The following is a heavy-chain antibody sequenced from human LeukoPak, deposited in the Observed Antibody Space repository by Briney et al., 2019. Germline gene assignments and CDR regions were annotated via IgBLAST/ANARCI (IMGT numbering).Heavy chain of an antibody. CDR2: INPNSGGT. CDR1: GYTFTGYY. J-gene: IGHJ1*01. CDR3: ARDSSSWFAIQH. V-gene: IGHV1-2*02. D-gene: IGHD6-13*01. Sequence: ASVKVSCKASGYTFTGYYMHWVRQAPGQGLEWMGWINPNSGGTNYAQKFQGRVTMTRDTSISTAHMELSRLRSDDTAVYYCARDSSSWFAIQHWGQGTLVTVSS.